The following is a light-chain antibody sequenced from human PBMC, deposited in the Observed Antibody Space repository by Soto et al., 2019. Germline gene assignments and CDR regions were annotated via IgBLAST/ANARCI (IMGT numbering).Light chain of an antibody. Sequence: QSALTQPASVSGSPGQSITISCTGTSSDVGGHNYVSWYQQHPGTAPKLMIYEVTNRPSGVSNRFSGSKSGNTASLTISGLQAEDEADYYCSSYTSSTTLDVVFGGGTQLTV. J-gene: IGLJ2*01. CDR3: SSYTSSTTLDVV. CDR1: SSDVGGHNY. CDR2: EVT. V-gene: IGLV2-14*01.